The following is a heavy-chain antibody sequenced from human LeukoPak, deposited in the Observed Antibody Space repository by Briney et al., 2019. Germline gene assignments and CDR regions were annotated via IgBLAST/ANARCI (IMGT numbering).Heavy chain of an antibody. CDR2: IKSKTDGGTT. CDR1: GFTFSSYW. D-gene: IGHD2-2*01. Sequence: GGSLRLSCAASGFTFSSYWMGWVRQAPGKGLEWVGRIKSKTDGGTTDYAAPVEGRFTISRDDSKNTLYLQMNSLKTEDTAVYYCTTTVPAAIATTSQDVWGKGTTVTISS. V-gene: IGHV3-15*01. CDR3: TTTVPAAIATTSQDV. J-gene: IGHJ6*04.